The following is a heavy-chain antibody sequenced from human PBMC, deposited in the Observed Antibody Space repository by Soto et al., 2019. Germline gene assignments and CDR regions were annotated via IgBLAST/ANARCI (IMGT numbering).Heavy chain of an antibody. D-gene: IGHD6-6*01. CDR2: IDPSDSHT. V-gene: IGHV5-10-1*01. J-gene: IGHJ6*02. CDR1: GYSFTSYW. Sequence: GASLKISCKGSGYSFTSYWISWVRQMPGKGLEWMGRIDPSDSHTTYSPSFQGHVTISADKSVSTACLQWSSLKASDSAMYYCASSGEAAPTLDYYYYHGMDVWGQETTVAISS. CDR3: ASSGEAAPTLDYYYYHGMDV.